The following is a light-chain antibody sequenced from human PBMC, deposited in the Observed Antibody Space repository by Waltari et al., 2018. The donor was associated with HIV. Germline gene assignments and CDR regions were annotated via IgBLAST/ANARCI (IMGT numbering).Light chain of an antibody. CDR1: QSISSY. J-gene: IGKJ2*01. V-gene: IGKV1-39*01. Sequence: DIQMTQSPSSLSASVGDRVTITCRARQSISSYLNWYQQKPGKAPKLLIEAASSVQSGLPSRFSCSGSWTDFTLTISSILPEDLATYYFQQSYSTPLYTFGQETKLEIK. CDR2: AAS. CDR3: QQSYSTPLYT.